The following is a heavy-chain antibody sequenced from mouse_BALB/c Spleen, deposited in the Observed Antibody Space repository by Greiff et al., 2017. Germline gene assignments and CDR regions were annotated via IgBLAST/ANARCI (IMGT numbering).Heavy chain of an antibody. CDR1: GFTFSDYY. Sequence: EVKLVESGGGLVKPGGSLKLSCAASGFTFSDYYMYWVRQTPDKRLEWVATISDGGSYTYYPDSVKGRFTISRDNAKNNLYLQMSSLKSEDTAMYYCAKGYDYDGDWFAYWGQGTLGTVSA. CDR3: AKGYDYDGDWFAY. J-gene: IGHJ3*01. V-gene: IGHV5-4*02. D-gene: IGHD2-4*01. CDR2: ISDGGSYT.